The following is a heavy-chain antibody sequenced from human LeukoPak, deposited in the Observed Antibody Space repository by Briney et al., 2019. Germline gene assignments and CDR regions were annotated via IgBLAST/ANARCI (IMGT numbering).Heavy chain of an antibody. D-gene: IGHD6-25*01. Sequence: GGSLRLSCVTSGFTFSRYWLEWVRQAPGKGLEWVANIKQDGSEKYYVDSVKGRFTISRDNAKNSLYLQMNSLRAEDTAVYYCARYQGGGWDVWGQGTTVTVSS. CDR1: GFTFSRYW. CDR3: ARYQGGGWDV. J-gene: IGHJ6*02. CDR2: IKQDGSEK. V-gene: IGHV3-7*01.